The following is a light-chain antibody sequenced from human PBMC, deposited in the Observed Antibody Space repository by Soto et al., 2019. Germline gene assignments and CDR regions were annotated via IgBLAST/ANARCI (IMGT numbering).Light chain of an antibody. J-gene: IGKJ1*01. CDR2: GAS. V-gene: IGKV1-5*01. CDR1: QSVGTW. CDR3: QPRYRNTWR. Sequence: DSQIPPGHWIMQATVGACVTITGTARQSVGTWVAWYQQKPGKAPKLPIYGASNLESGVPARFSGSGSGTDFTLTITALQPDDFATYYCQPRYRNTWRFGPGTKVDIK.